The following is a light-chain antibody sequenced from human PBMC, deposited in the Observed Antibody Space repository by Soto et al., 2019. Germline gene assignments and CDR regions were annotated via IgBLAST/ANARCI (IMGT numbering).Light chain of an antibody. V-gene: IGKV1-5*03. CDR3: QQYSRLWS. CDR1: DSISTW. Sequence: VYRVTIPCRASDSISTWLAWYQQKPGKAPKLLIYGASSLESGVPPRFSGDGSGTEFTLTISSLQRDDFGIYYCQQYSRLWSFGQGTKVDIK. J-gene: IGKJ1*01. CDR2: GAS.